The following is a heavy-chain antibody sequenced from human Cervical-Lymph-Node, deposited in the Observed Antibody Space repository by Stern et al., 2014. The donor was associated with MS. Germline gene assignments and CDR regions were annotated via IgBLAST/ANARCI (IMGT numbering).Heavy chain of an antibody. Sequence: VQLVQSGPEVKKPGASVKVSCKASGFTFSNYGLSWVRQAPGQGLAWMGWISAYNGNIDLAQKFQGRLTMTTDTSTSTVYMELNSLRSDDTAEYYCMRDRGRVATTTGDFWGQGTLVTVTT. CDR3: MRDRGRVATTTGDF. CDR1: GFTFSNYG. CDR2: ISAYNGNI. D-gene: IGHD1-26*01. V-gene: IGHV1-18*01. J-gene: IGHJ4*02.